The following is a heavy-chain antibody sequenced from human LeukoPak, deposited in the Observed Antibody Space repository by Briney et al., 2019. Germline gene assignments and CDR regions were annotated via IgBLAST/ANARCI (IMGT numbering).Heavy chain of an antibody. V-gene: IGHV1-2*02. CDR1: GYSFTDNY. Sequence: ASVKVSCKSSGYSFTDNYIHGVRQAPGQRLGWMGWINANSCSTNYAQNFQGRVSMTRDTSISTAHIEMRRLTSDHTAVYYCVRQISSYWGQGTLVTVSS. CDR3: VRQISSY. J-gene: IGHJ4*02. CDR2: INANSCST. D-gene: IGHD2/OR15-2a*01.